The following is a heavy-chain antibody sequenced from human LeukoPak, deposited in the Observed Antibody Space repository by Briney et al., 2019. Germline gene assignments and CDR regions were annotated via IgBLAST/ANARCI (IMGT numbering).Heavy chain of an antibody. CDR1: GGSFSGYY. Sequence: SETLSLTCAVYGGSFSGYYWSWIRQPPGKGLEWIGAINHSGSTNYNPSLKSRVTISVDTSKSQFSLMLRSVIAADTAVYFCARGDIAARSGIYFDYWGQGTLVTVSS. D-gene: IGHD6-6*01. CDR2: INHSGST. J-gene: IGHJ4*02. V-gene: IGHV4-34*01. CDR3: ARGDIAARSGIYFDY.